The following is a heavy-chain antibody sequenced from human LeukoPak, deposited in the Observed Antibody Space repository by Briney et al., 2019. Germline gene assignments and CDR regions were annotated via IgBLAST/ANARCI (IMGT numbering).Heavy chain of an antibody. CDR3: AKDRGYSYGSLDY. J-gene: IGHJ4*02. D-gene: IGHD5-18*01. CDR2: ISGSGGST. CDR1: GFTFSSYV. Sequence: PGGSLRLSCAASGFTFSSYVMSWVRQAPGKGLEWVSAISGSGGSTYYADSVKGRFTISRDNSKNMLYVQMNSLRAEDTAVYYCAKDRGYSYGSLDYWGQGTLVTVSS. V-gene: IGHV3-23*01.